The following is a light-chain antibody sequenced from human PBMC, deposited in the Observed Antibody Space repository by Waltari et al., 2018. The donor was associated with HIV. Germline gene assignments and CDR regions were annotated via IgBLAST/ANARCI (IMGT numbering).Light chain of an antibody. V-gene: IGLV1-40*01. Sequence: SVLTQPPSLSGAPGQWVTISCTGNNSNIGAGYDVHWYRQLPGAAPELVVYGDSIRSLGVPDRFSGSKSGTSASLAINGLQTEDEGDYYCQSYDSSLSGLWVFGGGTRLTVL. CDR3: QSYDSSLSGLWV. CDR1: NSNIGAGYD. J-gene: IGLJ3*02. CDR2: GDS.